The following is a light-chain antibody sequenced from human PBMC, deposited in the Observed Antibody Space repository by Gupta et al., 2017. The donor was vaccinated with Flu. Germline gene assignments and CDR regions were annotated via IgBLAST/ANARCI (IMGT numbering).Light chain of an antibody. Sequence: TLSLSPGERATLSCRASQSVRSDSLAWFQQKPGQAPRLLIYGASTRATGIPDRFSGSGSGTDFTLTITRLEPEDFAVYFRQRYGSPLPWTFGQGTKVEIK. CDR3: QRYGSPLPWT. J-gene: IGKJ1*01. CDR2: GAS. V-gene: IGKV3-20*01. CDR1: QSVRSDS.